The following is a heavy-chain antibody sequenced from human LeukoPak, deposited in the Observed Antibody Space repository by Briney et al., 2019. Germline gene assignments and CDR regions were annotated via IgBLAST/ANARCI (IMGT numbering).Heavy chain of an antibody. Sequence: GGSLRLSCAASGFTFSSYAMSWVRQAPEKGLEWVSGVSGSGGSTYHADSVKGRFTISRDNSKNTLYLQMNSLRAEDTAVYYCAKIGRRYDFWTGYYEEEVDYMDVWGKGTTVTVSS. CDR1: GFTFSSYA. D-gene: IGHD3-3*01. CDR2: VSGSGGST. V-gene: IGHV3-23*01. CDR3: AKIGRRYDFWTGYYEEEVDYMDV. J-gene: IGHJ6*03.